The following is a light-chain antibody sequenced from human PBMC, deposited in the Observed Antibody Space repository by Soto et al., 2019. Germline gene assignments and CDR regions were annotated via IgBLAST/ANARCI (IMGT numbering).Light chain of an antibody. CDR1: QSVSNNY. CDR3: QQRNNWPWT. Sequence: IVLTQSPGTLSLSPMEIATLSFMASQSVSNNYLAWYQQKPGQAPRLLIYGASNRATGIPTRFSGSGSGTDFTLTISGLEPEDFAVYYCQQRNNWPWTFGQGTKVDI. CDR2: GAS. J-gene: IGKJ1*01. V-gene: IGKV3D-20*02.